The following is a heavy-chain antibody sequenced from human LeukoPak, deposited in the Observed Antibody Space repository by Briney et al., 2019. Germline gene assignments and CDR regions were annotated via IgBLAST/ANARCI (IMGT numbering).Heavy chain of an antibody. Sequence: VASVKVSCKVSGYTLTELSMHWVRQAPGKGLEWMGGFDPEDGETIYAQKFQGRVTMTEDTSTDTAYMGLSSLRSEDTAVYYCATVPTGYYYGSGSDLLSDYWGQGTLVTVSS. CDR1: GYTLTELS. CDR2: FDPEDGET. J-gene: IGHJ4*02. D-gene: IGHD3-10*01. V-gene: IGHV1-24*01. CDR3: ATVPTGYYYGSGSDLLSDY.